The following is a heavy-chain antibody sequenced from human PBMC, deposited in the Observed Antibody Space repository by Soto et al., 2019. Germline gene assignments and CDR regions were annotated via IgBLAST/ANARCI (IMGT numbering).Heavy chain of an antibody. V-gene: IGHV4-30-4*01. Sequence: PSETLSLTCSVSGGTINSGDYFWSWIRQPPGEGLEWIGSIFYTGSTYYSPSLKSRASMSIDTSKTLFSLRLRSLTAADTAVYFCARVKATLYRDYYFDYWGQGTLVTVSS. CDR1: GGTINSGDYF. J-gene: IGHJ4*02. D-gene: IGHD5-12*01. CDR2: IFYTGST. CDR3: ARVKATLYRDYYFDY.